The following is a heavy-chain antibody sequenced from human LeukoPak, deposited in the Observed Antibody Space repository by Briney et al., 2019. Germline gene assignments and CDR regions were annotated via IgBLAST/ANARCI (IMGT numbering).Heavy chain of an antibody. D-gene: IGHD1-14*01. V-gene: IGHV3-48*03. CDR3: ARVRSPTGTYSFDY. CDR1: ELTLSSYE. J-gene: IGHJ4*02. CDR2: IGRSGSIK. Sequence: TGGSLRLSCAASELTLSSYEMNWVRQAPGKGLEWISYIGRSGSIKHYADSVKGRFTISRDNSQNTLSLQMSSLRAEDTAVYYCARVRSPTGTYSFDYWGQRTLVTVSS.